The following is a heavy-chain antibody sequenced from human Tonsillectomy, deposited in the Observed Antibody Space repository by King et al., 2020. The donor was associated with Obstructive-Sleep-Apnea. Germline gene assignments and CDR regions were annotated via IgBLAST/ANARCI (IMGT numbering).Heavy chain of an antibody. CDR3: AEIVGATNGGP. CDR2: IYSVGSP. D-gene: IGHD1-26*01. Sequence: VQLVESGGGLVQPGGSLRLSCAASGFTVSRNFMSWVRQPPGKGREWVSLIYSVGSPYYADSVKGGFTIPRDNSKNTPYLQMNSLRAEDTAVYYCAEIVGATNGGPWGQGTLVTVSS. CDR1: GFTVSRNF. V-gene: IGHV3-66*01. J-gene: IGHJ5*02.